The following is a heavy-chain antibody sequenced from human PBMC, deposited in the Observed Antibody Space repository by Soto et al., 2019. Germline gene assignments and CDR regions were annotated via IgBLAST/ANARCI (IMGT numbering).Heavy chain of an antibody. CDR2: ISYDGSIR. D-gene: IGHD5-18*01. Sequence: QVQLVESGGGVVQPGRSLKLSCADSGFTFSSYAMHWVRQAPGKGLEWVAIISYDGSIRYYADSVKGRFTISRVNSKNTLYLQMNSLRAEDTAVYYCARDLSGYGYDYWGQGTLVTVSS. V-gene: IGHV3-30*04. CDR3: ARDLSGYGYDY. CDR1: GFTFSSYA. J-gene: IGHJ4*02.